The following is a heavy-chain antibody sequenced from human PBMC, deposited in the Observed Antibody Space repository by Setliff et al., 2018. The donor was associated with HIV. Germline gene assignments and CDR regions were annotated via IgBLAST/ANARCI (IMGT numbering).Heavy chain of an antibody. CDR1: GFTFNMFW. CDR3: AKVRDGSSPGFHH. Sequence: GSLRLSCAASGFTFNMFWMSWVRQAPGKGMEWVANIKQEGSEKNYVDSVKGRFTISRDNAKNSLYLQMNSLSVEDTAVYYCAKVRDGSSPGFHHWGQGTLVTVSS. J-gene: IGHJ1*01. CDR2: IKQEGSEK. D-gene: IGHD6-13*01. V-gene: IGHV3-7*01.